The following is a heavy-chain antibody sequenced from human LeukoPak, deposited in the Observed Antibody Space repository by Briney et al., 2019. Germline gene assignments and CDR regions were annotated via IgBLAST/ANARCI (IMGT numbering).Heavy chain of an antibody. V-gene: IGHV4-39*07. CDR2: IYYSGST. Sequence: SETLSLTCTVSGDSISSSSYYWGWIRQPPGKGLEWIGSIYYSGSTYYNPSLKSRVTISVDTSKNQFSLKLSSVTAADTAVYCCARDQSRDGYNYDYWGQGTLVTVSS. D-gene: IGHD5-24*01. CDR1: GDSISSSSYY. CDR3: ARDQSRDGYNYDY. J-gene: IGHJ4*02.